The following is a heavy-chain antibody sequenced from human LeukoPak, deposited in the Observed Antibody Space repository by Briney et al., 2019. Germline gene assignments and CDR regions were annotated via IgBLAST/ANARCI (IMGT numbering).Heavy chain of an antibody. Sequence: GGSLRLSCAGSGFTFSSYGIHWVRQAPGKGLESVAFIRYDGSKKYYTDSVKGRFTISRDNSKNTLYLQMNSLRAEDTAVYYCAKGGVTFGGILDNYYFDHWGQGTLVTVSS. CDR3: AKGGVTFGGILDNYYFDH. D-gene: IGHD3-16*02. CDR2: IRYDGSKK. J-gene: IGHJ4*02. V-gene: IGHV3-30*02. CDR1: GFTFSSYG.